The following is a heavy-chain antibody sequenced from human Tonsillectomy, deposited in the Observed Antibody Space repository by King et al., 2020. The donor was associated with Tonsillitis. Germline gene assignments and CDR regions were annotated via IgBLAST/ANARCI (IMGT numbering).Heavy chain of an antibody. CDR1: GGSLSGYY. CDR3: ARGPPSSGSYFDY. CDR2: INYSGST. J-gene: IGHJ4*02. Sequence: VQLPQWGAGLLKPSETLSLTCAVYGGSLSGYYWGWIRQPPGKGLEWIGEINYSGSTNYNPSLKSRVTISLDTSKNQFSLNLSSVTAADTAVYYCARGPPSSGSYFDYWGQGTLVTVSS. V-gene: IGHV4-34*01. D-gene: IGHD1-26*01.